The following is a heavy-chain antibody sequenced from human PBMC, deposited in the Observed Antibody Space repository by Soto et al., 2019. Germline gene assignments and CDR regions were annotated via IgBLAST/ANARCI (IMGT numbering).Heavy chain of an antibody. V-gene: IGHV3-48*02. CDR3: ARAVTWGLDV. D-gene: IGHD3-10*01. Sequence: EVQLVESGGGLVQPGGSLRLSCAASGFTFSLYSMSWVRQAPGKGLEWVSYISRSSTGIHYADSVNGRFTISRDDATITMHMQMNSLMDGDTAVYCCARAVTWGLDVWGHGTTVSISS. J-gene: IGHJ6*02. CDR1: GFTFSLYS. CDR2: ISRSSTGI.